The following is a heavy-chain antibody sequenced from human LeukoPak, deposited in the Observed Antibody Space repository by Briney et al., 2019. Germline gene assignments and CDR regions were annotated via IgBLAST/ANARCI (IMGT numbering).Heavy chain of an antibody. J-gene: IGHJ6*03. CDR3: ARGDIDYYYYMDV. CDR1: GFTFSSYT. Sequence: GGSLRLSCAASGFTFSSYTIHWVRQAPGKGLEWVAIISYDGSNKYYADSVKGRFTVSRDNSKNTLYLQMNSLRPEDTAVYYCARGDIDYYYYMDVWGKGTTVTVS. V-gene: IGHV3-30*04. CDR2: ISYDGSNK.